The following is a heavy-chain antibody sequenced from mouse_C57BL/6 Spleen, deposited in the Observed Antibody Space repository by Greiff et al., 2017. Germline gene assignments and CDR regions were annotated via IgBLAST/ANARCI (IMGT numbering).Heavy chain of an antibody. CDR2: IYPRSGNT. Sequence: QVHVKQSGAELARPGASVKLSCKASGYTFTSYGISWVKQRTGQGLEWIGEIYPRSGNTYYNEKFKGKATLTADKSSSTAYMELRSQTSEDSAVSFCASSYYGAYDYWGQGTTLTVSS. J-gene: IGHJ2*01. V-gene: IGHV1-81*01. CDR3: ASSYYGAYDY. CDR1: GYTFTSYG. D-gene: IGHD1-1*01.